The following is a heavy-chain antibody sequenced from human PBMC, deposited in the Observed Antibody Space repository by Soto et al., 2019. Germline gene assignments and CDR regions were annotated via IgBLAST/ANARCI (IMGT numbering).Heavy chain of an antibody. CDR2: IYYSGST. CDR3: ERRGYGPGFPYYYGMDV. V-gene: IGHV4-59*01. CDR1: GGSMSSYD. D-gene: IGHD3-10*01. J-gene: IGHJ6*02. Sequence: SETLSLTSTVAGGSMSSYDWSWILQPPGKGLEWIGYIYYSGSTNYNPSLKSRVTMSVDTPKNQFSLKLSSVTAADTAVYYCERRGYGPGFPYYYGMDVWGQGTTVTVSS.